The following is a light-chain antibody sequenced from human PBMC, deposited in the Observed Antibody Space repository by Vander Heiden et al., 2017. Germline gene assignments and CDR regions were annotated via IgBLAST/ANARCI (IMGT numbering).Light chain of an antibody. CDR2: EDD. CDR1: SGNIASNY. J-gene: IGLJ3*02. V-gene: IGLV6-57*04. CDR3: QSSDSSNLWV. Sequence: FLLTQPHSVSESPGKTVTISCTRSSGNIASNYVQWYQQRPGSAPTTVIYEDDQRPSGVPDRFFGSIDSSSNSASLTISGLKTEDEADYYCQSSDSSNLWVFGGGTKLTVL.